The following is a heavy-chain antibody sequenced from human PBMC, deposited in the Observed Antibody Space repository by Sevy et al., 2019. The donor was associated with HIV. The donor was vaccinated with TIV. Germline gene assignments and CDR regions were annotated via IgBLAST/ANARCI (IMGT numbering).Heavy chain of an antibody. CDR2: IYYSGST. CDR1: GGSISSSSYY. D-gene: IGHD4-17*01. CDR3: ARPMTTVTQGYYYYYGMDV. J-gene: IGHJ6*02. V-gene: IGHV4-39*01. Sequence: SETLSLTCTVSGGSISSSSYYWGWIRQPPGKGLEWIGSIYYSGSTYYNPSLKSRVTISVDTSKNQFSLKLSSVTAADTAVYYCARPMTTVTQGYYYYYGMDVWGQGTTLTVSS.